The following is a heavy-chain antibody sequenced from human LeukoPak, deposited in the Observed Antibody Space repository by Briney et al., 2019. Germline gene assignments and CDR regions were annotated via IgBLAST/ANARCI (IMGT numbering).Heavy chain of an antibody. CDR3: ARERKTYYYDSSGYYSSRRVDY. CDR2: TNPNSGNT. D-gene: IGHD3-22*01. J-gene: IGHJ4*02. CDR1: GYTFTSYD. Sequence: ASVKVSCKASGYTFTSYDINWVRQATGQGLEWMGWTNPNSGNTGYAQKFQGRVTMTRNTSISTAYMELSSLRSEDTAVYYCARERKTYYYDSSGYYSSRRVDYWGQGTLVTVSS. V-gene: IGHV1-8*02.